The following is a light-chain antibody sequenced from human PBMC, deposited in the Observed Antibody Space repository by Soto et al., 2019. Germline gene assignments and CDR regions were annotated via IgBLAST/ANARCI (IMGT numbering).Light chain of an antibody. V-gene: IGKV3-20*01. CDR2: GAS. CDR3: QYYGTSPKP. J-gene: IGKJ1*01. CDR1: QSVSSSY. Sequence: EIVLTQSPGTLSLSPGERATLSCRASQSVSSSYLAWCQQKPGQAPRLLILGASSRATGIPDRFSGSGSGTDFTLTISRLEPEDFAVYYCQYYGTSPKPFGQGTKVDIK.